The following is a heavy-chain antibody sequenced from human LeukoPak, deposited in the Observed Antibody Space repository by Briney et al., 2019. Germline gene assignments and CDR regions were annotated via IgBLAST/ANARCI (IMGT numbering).Heavy chain of an antibody. J-gene: IGHJ4*02. CDR2: IDWDDNK. CDR3: ARTPRSTYYDY. V-gene: IGHV2-70*04. CDR1: GFSLSTNGMR. Sequence: ESGPALVKPTQTLTQTCTFSGFSLSTNGMRVSWIRQPPGKALEWLARIDWDDNKFYSTSLKTRLTISKDTARNQVVLTMTNMDPVHTATYYCARTPRSTYYDYWGQGTLVTVSS. D-gene: IGHD2-2*01.